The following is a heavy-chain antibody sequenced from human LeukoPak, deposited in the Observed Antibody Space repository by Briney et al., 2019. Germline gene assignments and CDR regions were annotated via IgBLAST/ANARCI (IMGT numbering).Heavy chain of an antibody. Sequence: GGSLRLSCAASGFTFSSYAMHWVRQAPGKGLEYVSAISSNGGSTYYANSVKGRFTISRDNSKNTLYLQMGSLRAEDMAVYYCAGGRTDIVVVPATLRNYYFDYWGQGTLVTVSS. J-gene: IGHJ4*02. D-gene: IGHD2-2*01. CDR3: AGGRTDIVVVPATLRNYYFDY. CDR2: ISSNGGST. CDR1: GFTFSSYA. V-gene: IGHV3-64*01.